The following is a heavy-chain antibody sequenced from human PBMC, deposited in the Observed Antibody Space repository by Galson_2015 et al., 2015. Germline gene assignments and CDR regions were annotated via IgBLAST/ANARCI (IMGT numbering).Heavy chain of an antibody. V-gene: IGHV3-30-3*01. CDR2: ISYDGSNK. CDR3: ARDWAILNIVVVPAAMGVDY. J-gene: IGHJ4*02. Sequence: SLRLSCAASGFTFSSYAMHWVRQAPGKGLEWVAVISYDGSNKYYADSVKGRFTISRDNSKNTLYLQMNSLRAEDTAVYYCARDWAILNIVVVPAAMGVDYWGQGTLVTVSS. CDR1: GFTFSSYA. D-gene: IGHD2-2*01.